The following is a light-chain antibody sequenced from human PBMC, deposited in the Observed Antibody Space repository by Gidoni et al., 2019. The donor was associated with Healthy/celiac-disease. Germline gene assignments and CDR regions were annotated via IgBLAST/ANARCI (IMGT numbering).Light chain of an antibody. CDR2: GAS. CDR3: QQYGSSPPKYT. Sequence: EIVLTKYPGTLSLSPGERATLSGRASQSVSSSYLAWYPQKPGQAPRLLLYGASSRATGIPDRFSGSGSGTDFTLTISRLEPEDFAVYYCQQYGSSPPKYTFGQGTQLEIK. V-gene: IGKV3-20*01. CDR1: QSVSSSY. J-gene: IGKJ2*01.